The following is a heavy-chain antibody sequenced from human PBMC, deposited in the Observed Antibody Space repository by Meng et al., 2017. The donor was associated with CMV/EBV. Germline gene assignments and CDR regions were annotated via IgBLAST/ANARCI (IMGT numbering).Heavy chain of an antibody. J-gene: IGHJ5*02. CDR3: ARDYSGTEGDNWFDP. D-gene: IGHD1-1*01. V-gene: IGHV4-39*07. CDR1: GGSISSGNYY. Sequence: GGSISSGNYYWGWIRQSPGKGLVWIGSIYYSGSTYYNPSLKSRVTISVDPSKNQFSPKLSSVTAADTAVYYCARDYSGTEGDNWFDPWGQGTLVTVSS. CDR2: IYYSGST.